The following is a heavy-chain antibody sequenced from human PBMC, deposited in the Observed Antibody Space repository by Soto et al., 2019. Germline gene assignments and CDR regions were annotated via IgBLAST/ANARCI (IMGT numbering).Heavy chain of an antibody. V-gene: IGHV4-39*01. J-gene: IGHJ4*02. CDR3: ASIQSSIAARRPIYYFDY. CDR2: IYYSGST. D-gene: IGHD6-6*01. Sequence: SETLSLTCTVSGGSISSSSYYWGWIRQPPGKGLEWIGSIYYSGSTYYNPSLKSRVTISVDTSKNQFSLKLSSVTAADTAVYYCASIQSSIAARRPIYYFDYWGQGTLVTVSS. CDR1: GGSISSSSYY.